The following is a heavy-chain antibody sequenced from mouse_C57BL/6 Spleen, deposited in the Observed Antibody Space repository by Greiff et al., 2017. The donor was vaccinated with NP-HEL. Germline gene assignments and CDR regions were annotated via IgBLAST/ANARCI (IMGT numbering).Heavy chain of an antibody. J-gene: IGHJ4*01. Sequence: EVQLLESGGDLVKPGGSLKLSCAASGFTFSSYGMSWVRQTPDKRLEWVATISRGGSYTYYPDSVKGRSTISRDNATNTLYLQMSSLKSEDTAMYYCARHAAYIYCYGSSYGWAMDYWGQGTSVTVSS. CDR3: ARHAAYIYCYGSSYGWAMDY. D-gene: IGHD1-1*01. CDR1: GFTFSSYG. V-gene: IGHV5-6*01. CDR2: ISRGGSYT.